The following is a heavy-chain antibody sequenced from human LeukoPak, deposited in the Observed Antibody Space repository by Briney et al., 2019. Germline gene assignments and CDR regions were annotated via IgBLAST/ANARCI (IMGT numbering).Heavy chain of an antibody. J-gene: IGHJ3*02. CDR3: KAFDI. CDR2: ISYDGSNK. V-gene: IGHV3-30*03. CDR1: GFTFSSYG. Sequence: GGSLRLSCAASGFTFSSYGMHWVRQAPGKGLEWVAVISYDGSNKYYADSVKGRFTISRDNSKNTLYLQMNSLRAEDTAVHYCKAFDIWGQGTMVTVSS.